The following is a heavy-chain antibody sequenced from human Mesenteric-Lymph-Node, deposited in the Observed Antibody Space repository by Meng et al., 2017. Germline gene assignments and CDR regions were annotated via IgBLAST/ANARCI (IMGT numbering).Heavy chain of an antibody. CDR2: IYYSGST. J-gene: IGHJ4*02. V-gene: IGHV4-59*01. Sequence: GSLRLSCTVSGGSISSYYWSWIRQPPGKGLEWIGYIYYSGSTNYNPSLKSRVTISVDTSKNQFSLRLSSVTAADTAVYFCARSGYSYDQFFDYWGQGTLVTVSS. CDR1: GGSISSYY. D-gene: IGHD5-12*01. CDR3: ARSGYSYDQFFDY.